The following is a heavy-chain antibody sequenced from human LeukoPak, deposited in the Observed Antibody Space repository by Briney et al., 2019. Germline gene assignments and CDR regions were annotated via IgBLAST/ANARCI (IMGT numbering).Heavy chain of an antibody. CDR2: IYYSGST. D-gene: IGHD5-18*01. CDR1: RGSLSSNNYY. V-gene: IGHV4-39*01. J-gene: IGHJ4*02. Sequence: PSETLSLTCAVSRGSLSSNNYYWDCIRQPPGKGLEWIGSIYYSGSTYYNPSLKSRVTISVDTSKNQFSLKLTSVTAADTAVYYCANRMDTAMVRGYRGADYWGQGTLVTVSS. CDR3: ANRMDTAMVRGYRGADY.